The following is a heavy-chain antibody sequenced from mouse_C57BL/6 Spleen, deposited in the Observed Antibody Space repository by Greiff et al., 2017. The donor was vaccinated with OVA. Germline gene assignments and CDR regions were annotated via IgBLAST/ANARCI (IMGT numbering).Heavy chain of an antibody. V-gene: IGHV1-80*01. CDR3: ARWGTGTSWFAY. CDR2: IYPGDGDT. Sequence: QVHLQQSGAELVKPGASVKISCKASGYAFSSYWMNWVKQRPGKGLEWIGQIYPGDGDTNYNGKFKGKATLTADKSSSTAYMQLSSLTSEDSAVYFCARWGTGTSWFAYWGQGTLVTVSA. CDR1: GYAFSSYW. J-gene: IGHJ3*01. D-gene: IGHD4-1*01.